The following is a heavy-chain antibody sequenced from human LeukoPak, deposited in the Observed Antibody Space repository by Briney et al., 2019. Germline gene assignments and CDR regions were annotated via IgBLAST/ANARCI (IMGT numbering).Heavy chain of an antibody. CDR2: ISNGGAGT. CDR3: AKEVGVTPFFDY. J-gene: IGHJ4*02. Sequence: PGESLRLSCAASGFNFRSHAMSWVRQAPGKGLEWVSVISNGGAGTYYADSVKGRFTISRDNSKNTLDLQMNSLRAEDTAVYYCAKEVGVTPFFDYWGQGALVTVSS. D-gene: IGHD1-26*01. V-gene: IGHV3-23*01. CDR1: GFNFRSHA.